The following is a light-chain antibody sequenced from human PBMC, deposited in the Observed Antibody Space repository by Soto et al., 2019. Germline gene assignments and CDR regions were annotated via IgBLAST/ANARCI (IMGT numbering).Light chain of an antibody. CDR3: QQYMSYYT. V-gene: IGKV1-5*03. CDR2: KAS. CDR1: QSTSSW. J-gene: IGKJ2*01. Sequence: DIQMTQSPSTLSASVGDRVTITCRASQSTSSWLAWYQQKPGKAPKLLIYKASSLESGVPSRFSGSGSGTEFTLTISSLQPDDFATYSCQQYMSYYTFGQGTKLEIK.